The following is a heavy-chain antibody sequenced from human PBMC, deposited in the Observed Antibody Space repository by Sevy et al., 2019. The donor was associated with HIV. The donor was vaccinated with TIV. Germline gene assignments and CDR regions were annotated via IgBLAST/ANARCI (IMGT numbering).Heavy chain of an antibody. CDR3: ARGGALTYYDTTGFQNYFDS. CDR1: GGSISGHY. CDR2: IYDSGSS. D-gene: IGHD3-22*01. V-gene: IGHV4-59*11. J-gene: IGHJ4*02. Sequence: SETLSLTCAISGGSISGHYWGWIRQPPGKGLEWIAYIYDSGSSNYNPSLSGRVTISVDTSMNQFSLRLSSVTAADTAVYYCARGGALTYYDTTGFQNYFDSWGPGTLVTVSS.